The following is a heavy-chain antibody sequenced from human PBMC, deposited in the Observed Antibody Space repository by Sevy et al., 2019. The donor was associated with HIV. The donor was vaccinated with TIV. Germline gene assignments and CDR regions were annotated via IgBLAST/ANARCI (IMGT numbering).Heavy chain of an antibody. CDR3: ARKAYSGSRQGGSFDY. V-gene: IGHV3-48*01. Sequence: GGSLRLSCAASGFTFSSYSMNWVRQAPGKGLEWVSYISSSSSTIYYADSVEGRFTISRDNAKNSLYLQMNSLRAEDTAVYYCARKAYSGSRQGGSFDYWGQGTLVTVSS. D-gene: IGHD1-26*01. CDR2: ISSSSSTI. CDR1: GFTFSSYS. J-gene: IGHJ4*02.